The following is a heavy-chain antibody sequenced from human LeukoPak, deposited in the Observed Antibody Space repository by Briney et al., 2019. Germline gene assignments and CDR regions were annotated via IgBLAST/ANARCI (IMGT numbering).Heavy chain of an antibody. CDR3: ARLDSSGFDY. CDR2: ISSSGRSI. J-gene: IGHJ4*02. Sequence: GGSLRLSCAASEFTFRDYNMNWVRQAPGKGLEWVSYISSSGRSIYSADSVKGRFTISRDNAKNSLYLQINSLRAEDTAVYYCARLDSSGFDYWGQGTLVTVSS. D-gene: IGHD3-22*01. CDR1: EFTFRDYN. V-gene: IGHV3-48*04.